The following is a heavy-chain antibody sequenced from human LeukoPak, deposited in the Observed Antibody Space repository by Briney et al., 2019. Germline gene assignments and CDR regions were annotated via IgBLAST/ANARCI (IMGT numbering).Heavy chain of an antibody. V-gene: IGHV4-39*07. J-gene: IGHJ4*02. CDR1: GASISRDTSY. Sequence: PSETLSLTCTVSGASISRDTSYWGWIRQPPGKGLEWIGKIYYTGSTYYNPSLKGRLTISVDTSQNRFSLRLSSVTDADTAVYYCARAKGYFDYDYWGQGILVTVSS. CDR2: IYYTGST. D-gene: IGHD3-9*01. CDR3: ARAKGYFDYDY.